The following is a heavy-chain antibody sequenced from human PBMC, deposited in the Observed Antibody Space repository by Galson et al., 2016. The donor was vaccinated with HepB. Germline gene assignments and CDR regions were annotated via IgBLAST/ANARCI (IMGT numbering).Heavy chain of an antibody. CDR2: IYWNDDK. D-gene: IGHD6-6*01. Sequence: PALVKPTQTLTLTCTFSGFSLTTSGVGVGWIRQPPGKALEWLALIYWNDDKRYSPSLKSRLTITKDTSKNQVVLTMTNMDPVDTATYYCAHSLVFVHAFDIWGQGTTVIVSS. CDR3: AHSLVFVHAFDI. J-gene: IGHJ3*02. CDR1: GFSLTTSGVG. V-gene: IGHV2-5*01.